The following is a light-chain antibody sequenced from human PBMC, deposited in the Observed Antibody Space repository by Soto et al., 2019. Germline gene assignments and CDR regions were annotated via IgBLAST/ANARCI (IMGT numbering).Light chain of an antibody. V-gene: IGKV1-39*01. Sequence: DIQMTQSPSSLSASVGDRVTITCRASQSISSYLNWYQQKPGNAPSLLIYAASSLQSGVPSRFRASGSGKEFTLTISGLQPGDFAPYYCKQSYNGPLTFGGGTKVEIK. CDR3: KQSYNGPLT. CDR2: AAS. J-gene: IGKJ4*01. CDR1: QSISSY.